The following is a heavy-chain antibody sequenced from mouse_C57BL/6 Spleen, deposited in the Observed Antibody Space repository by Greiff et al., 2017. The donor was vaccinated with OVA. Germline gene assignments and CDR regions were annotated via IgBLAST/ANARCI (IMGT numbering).Heavy chain of an antibody. Sequence: EVMLVESGGGLVKPGGSLKLSCAASGFTFSDYGMHWVRQAPEKGLEWVAYISSGSSTIYYADTVKGRFTISRDNAKNTLFLQMTSLRSEDTAMYYCARGGGSSFYAMDYWGQGTSVTVSS. D-gene: IGHD1-1*01. CDR3: ARGGGSSFYAMDY. J-gene: IGHJ4*01. V-gene: IGHV5-17*01. CDR1: GFTFSDYG. CDR2: ISSGSSTI.